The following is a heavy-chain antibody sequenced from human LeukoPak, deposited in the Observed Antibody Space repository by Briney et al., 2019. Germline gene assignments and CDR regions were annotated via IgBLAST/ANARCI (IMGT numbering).Heavy chain of an antibody. V-gene: IGHV3-30-3*01. D-gene: IGHD3-10*01. CDR1: GFTFSSYA. Sequence: GRSLRLSCAASGFTFSSYAMHWVRQAPGKGLEWVAVISYDGSNKYYADSVKGRFTISRDNSKNTLYLQMNSLRAEDTAVYYCARDYRRFGELDYGMDVWGQGTTVTVSS. CDR3: ARDYRRFGELDYGMDV. J-gene: IGHJ6*02. CDR2: ISYDGSNK.